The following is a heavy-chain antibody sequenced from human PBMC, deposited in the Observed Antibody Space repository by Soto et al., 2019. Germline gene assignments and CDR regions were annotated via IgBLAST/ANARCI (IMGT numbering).Heavy chain of an antibody. D-gene: IGHD6-13*01. CDR3: ARAGYRTSWYGILSTVDHRVEIDY. Sequence: QIQLVQSGAEVKKPGASVKVSCKASGYTFISYVISWLRQAPGQGLEGMGWISPYTANTNYAQKCQGRVTMTTDTSTSTAYMELRNLRSDDSAVSDCARAGYRTSWYGILSTVDHRVEIDYWGQGPLFTVSS. J-gene: IGHJ4*02. CDR1: GYTFISYV. CDR2: ISPYTANT. V-gene: IGHV1-18*01.